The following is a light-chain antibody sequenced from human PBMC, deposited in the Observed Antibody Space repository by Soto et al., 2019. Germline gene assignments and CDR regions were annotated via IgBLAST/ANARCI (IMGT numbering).Light chain of an antibody. CDR2: DAS. J-gene: IGKJ5*01. CDR3: QQLNSYPIT. V-gene: IGKV1-5*01. CDR1: QSISSW. Sequence: DIQMIQSPSTLSASVGDRVTITCRASQSISSWLAWYQQKPGKAPKLLIYDASSLESGVPSRFSGSGSGTDFTLTISSLQPEDFATYYCQQLNSYPITFGQGTRLEIK.